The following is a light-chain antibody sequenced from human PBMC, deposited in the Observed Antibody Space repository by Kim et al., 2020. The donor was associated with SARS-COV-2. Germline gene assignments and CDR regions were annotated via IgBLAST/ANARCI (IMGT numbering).Light chain of an antibody. CDR2: DAS. CDR3: QQYNTRPVT. Sequence: DIQMTQSPSSLSASVGDRVTITCQASQDIRNYLNWFQQKPGKAPKLLIYDASNLETGVPSRFSGSGSGTDFTFTISSLQPEDIATYYCQQYNTRPVTSGQGTRLEIK. CDR1: QDIRNY. J-gene: IGKJ5*01. V-gene: IGKV1-33*01.